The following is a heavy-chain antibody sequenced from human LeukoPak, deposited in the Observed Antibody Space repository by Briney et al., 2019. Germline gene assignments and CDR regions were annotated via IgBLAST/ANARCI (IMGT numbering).Heavy chain of an antibody. CDR1: GFTFSRFG. D-gene: IGHD2-15*01. CDR2: ISSSSSAI. V-gene: IGHV3-48*02. CDR3: AQKGGTDH. Sequence: PGGSLRLSCAASGFTFSRFGMNWVRQAPGEGLEWISYISSSSSAIYYADSVKGRFTISRDNAKNSLYLQMSSLRDEDTAAYYCAQKGGTDHWGQGTLVTVSS. J-gene: IGHJ4*02.